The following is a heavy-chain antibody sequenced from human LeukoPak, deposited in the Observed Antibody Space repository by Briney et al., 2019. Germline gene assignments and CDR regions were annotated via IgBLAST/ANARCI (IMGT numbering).Heavy chain of an antibody. CDR1: GYTFTGYY. J-gene: IGHJ3*02. CDR3: AREVKWSSSYFDI. CDR2: INPNSGGT. D-gene: IGHD6-6*01. Sequence: GASVKVSCKASGYTFTGYYMHWVRQAPGHGLEWMGWINPNSGGTNDAQKFQGRVTMTRDTSISTAYMELSRLRSDDTAVYYCAREVKWSSSYFDIWGQGTMVTVSS. V-gene: IGHV1-2*02.